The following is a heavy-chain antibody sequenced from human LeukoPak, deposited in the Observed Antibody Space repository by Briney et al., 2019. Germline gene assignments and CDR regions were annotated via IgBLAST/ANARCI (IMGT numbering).Heavy chain of an antibody. CDR2: IIPIFGTA. CDR1: GGTFSSYA. D-gene: IGHD1-1*01. Sequence: ASVKVSCKAPGGTFSSYAISWVRQAPGQGLEWMGGIIPIFGTANYAQKFQGRVTITTDESTSTAYMELSSLRSEDTAVYYCARGGTGGDAFDIWGQGTMVTVSS. CDR3: ARGGTGGDAFDI. J-gene: IGHJ3*02. V-gene: IGHV1-69*05.